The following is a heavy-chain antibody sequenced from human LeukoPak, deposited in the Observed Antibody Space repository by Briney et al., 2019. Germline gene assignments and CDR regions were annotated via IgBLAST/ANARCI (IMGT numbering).Heavy chain of an antibody. V-gene: IGHV3-21*01. CDR1: GFTFSSYS. CDR2: ISSSSSYI. D-gene: IGHD2-15*01. Sequence: GGSLRLSCAASGFTFSSYSMNWVRQAPGKGLEWVSSISSSSSYIYYADSVKGRFTISRDNAKNSLYLQMNSLRAEDTAVYYCARDCSGGSSYSEWFDPWGQGTLVTVSS. CDR3: ARDCSGGSSYSEWFDP. J-gene: IGHJ5*02.